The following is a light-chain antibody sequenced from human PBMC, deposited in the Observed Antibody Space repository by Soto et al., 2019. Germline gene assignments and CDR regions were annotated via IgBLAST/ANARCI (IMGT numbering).Light chain of an antibody. J-gene: IGKJ5*01. CDR2: DAS. V-gene: IGKV3-11*01. CDR1: RSVDIY. CDR3: QQRYAWPPIT. Sequence: EIVLTQSPATLSLSPGERATLSCRASRSVDIYLAWFQQKPGQAPRLLISDASNRATGVPTRFSGSGSGTDFTLTISSLEPEDFAVYYCQQRYAWPPITFGQGTRLEIK.